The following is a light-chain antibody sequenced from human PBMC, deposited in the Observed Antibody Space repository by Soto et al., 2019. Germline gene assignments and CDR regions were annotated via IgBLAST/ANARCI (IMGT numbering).Light chain of an antibody. V-gene: IGKV3-15*01. CDR3: EQYNNWPRT. Sequence: EIVMTQSPATLSVSPGERATLSCRASQSVSSNLAWYQQKPGQAPRLLIYASTRATGIPARFSGSGSGTEFTLTISSLQSEDFAVYYCEQYNNWPRTFGQGTKV. CDR2: AS. CDR1: QSVSSN. J-gene: IGKJ1*01.